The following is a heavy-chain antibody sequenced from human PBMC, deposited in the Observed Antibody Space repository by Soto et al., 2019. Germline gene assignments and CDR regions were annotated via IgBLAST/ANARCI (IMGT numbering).Heavy chain of an antibody. Sequence: VGFLRLSCAASGFTFSSYSMNWVRQAPGKGLEWVSYISSSSSTIYYADSVKGRFTISRDNAKNSLYLQMNSLRDEDTAVYYCARAYYDFWSGYYPTYYYGMDVWGQGTTVTVSS. V-gene: IGHV3-48*02. J-gene: IGHJ6*02. D-gene: IGHD3-3*01. CDR2: ISSSSSTI. CDR1: GFTFSSYS. CDR3: ARAYYDFWSGYYPTYYYGMDV.